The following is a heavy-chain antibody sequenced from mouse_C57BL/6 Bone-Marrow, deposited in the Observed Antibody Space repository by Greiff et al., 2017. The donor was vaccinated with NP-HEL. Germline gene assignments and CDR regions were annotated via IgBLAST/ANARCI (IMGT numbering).Heavy chain of an antibody. CDR2: ITHSGET. D-gene: IGHD1-1*01. Sequence: VQLQESGPGLVKPSQSLFLTCSITGFPITSGYYWIWIRQSPGKPLEWMGYITHSGETFYNPSLQSPISITRETSENQFFLQLNSVTTEDTAMYYCAGDPLYYGSSHWYFDVWGTGTTVTVSS. V-gene: IGHV12-3*01. CDR3: AGDPLYYGSSHWYFDV. CDR1: GFPITSGYY. J-gene: IGHJ1*03.